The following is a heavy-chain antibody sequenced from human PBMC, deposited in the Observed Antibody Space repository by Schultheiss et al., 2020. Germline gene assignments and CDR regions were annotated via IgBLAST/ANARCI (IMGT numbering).Heavy chain of an antibody. V-gene: IGHV4-61*02. CDR3: ARDGGYGDFDY. Sequence: TLSLTCTVSGGSISSGSYYWSWIRQPAGKGLEWIGRIYTSGSTNYNPSLKSRVTISVDTSKNQFSLKLSSVTAADTAVYYCARDGGYGDFDYWGQGTLVTVSS. CDR1: GGSISSGSYY. J-gene: IGHJ4*02. CDR2: IYTSGST. D-gene: IGHD4-17*01.